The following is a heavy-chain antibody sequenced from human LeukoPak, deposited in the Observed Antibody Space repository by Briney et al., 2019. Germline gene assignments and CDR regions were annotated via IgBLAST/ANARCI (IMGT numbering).Heavy chain of an antibody. J-gene: IGHJ4*02. V-gene: IGHV3-21*01. CDR3: ASEGYCSSTSCRDY. CDR2: ISSSSSYI. CDR1: GFTFSSYS. Sequence: GGSLRLSCAASGFTFSSYSMNWVRPAPGKGLEWVSSISSSSSYIYYADSVKGRFTISRDNAKNSLYLQMNSLRAEDTAVYYCASEGYCSSTSCRDYWGQGTLVTVSS. D-gene: IGHD2-2*01.